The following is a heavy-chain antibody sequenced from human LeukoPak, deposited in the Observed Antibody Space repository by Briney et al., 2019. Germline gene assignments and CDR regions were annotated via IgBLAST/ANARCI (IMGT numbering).Heavy chain of an antibody. CDR2: TYYRSKWYS. J-gene: IGHJ4*02. Sequence: SQTLSLTFAISGDSVSSNSAAWNWIRQSPSRGLEWLGRTYYRSKWYSDYTVSVKGRITINPDTSKNQFSLQLNSVTPEDTAVYYCAREGFGGYYDFWSGYFYWGQGTLVTVSS. CDR1: GDSVSSNSAA. V-gene: IGHV6-1*01. D-gene: IGHD3-3*01. CDR3: AREGFGGYYDFWSGYFY.